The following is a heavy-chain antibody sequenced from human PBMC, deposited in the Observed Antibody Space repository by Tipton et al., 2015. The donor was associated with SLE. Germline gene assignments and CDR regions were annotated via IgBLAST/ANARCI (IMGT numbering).Heavy chain of an antibody. D-gene: IGHD3-10*01. CDR2: ISWNSGTI. CDR1: GFKFDDYA. Sequence: QLVQSGGGLVQIGRSLRLSCAASGFKFDDYAMHWVRQAPGKGLEWVSGISWNSGTIGYADSVKGRFTISRDNAKNTLYLQMNSLRAEDTAVYYCASATRAAYDSGSSFAYWGQGTLVTVSS. CDR3: ASATRAAYDSGSSFAY. V-gene: IGHV3-9*01. J-gene: IGHJ4*02.